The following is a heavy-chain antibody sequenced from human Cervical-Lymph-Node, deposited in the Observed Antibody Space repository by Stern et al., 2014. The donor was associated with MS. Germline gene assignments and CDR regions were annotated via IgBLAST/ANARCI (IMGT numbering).Heavy chain of an antibody. CDR3: ARGQYYGDSRGIDY. Sequence: MQLVESGAEVKKPGSSGKVSCKASGGTFSSYAISWVRQAPGQGLEWMGGIIPIFGTANYAQKFQGRVTITADESTSTAYMELSSLRSEDTAVYYCARGQYYGDSRGIDYWGQGTLVTVSS. CDR1: GGTFSSYA. D-gene: IGHD4-17*01. CDR2: IIPIFGTA. J-gene: IGHJ4*02. V-gene: IGHV1-69*01.